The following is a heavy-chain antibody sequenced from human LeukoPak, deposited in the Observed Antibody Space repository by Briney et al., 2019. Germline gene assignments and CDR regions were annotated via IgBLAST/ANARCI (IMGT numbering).Heavy chain of an antibody. CDR3: ARDPMYYDILTGYYVDY. D-gene: IGHD3-9*01. J-gene: IGHJ4*02. CDR1: GFTVSSNY. CDR2: IYSGGST. Sequence: GGSLRLSCAASGFTVSSNYMSWVRQAPGKGLEWVSVIYSGGSTYYADSVKGRFTISRDNSKNALYLQMNSLRAEDTAVYYCARDPMYYDILTGYYVDYWGQGTLVTVS. V-gene: IGHV3-66*01.